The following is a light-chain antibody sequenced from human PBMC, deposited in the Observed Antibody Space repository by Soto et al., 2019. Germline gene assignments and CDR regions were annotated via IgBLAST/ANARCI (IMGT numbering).Light chain of an antibody. Sequence: QSVLTQPASVSGSPGQSLTISCTGTTSDIGFYDYVSWYQQYPGKAPKLLIYGVTIRPSGVSNRFSGSKSGNTASLTISGLQAEDEADYYCSSYTTNITPVVFGGGTKLTVL. CDR1: TSDIGFYDY. CDR2: GVT. V-gene: IGLV2-14*01. CDR3: SSYTTNITPVV. J-gene: IGLJ2*01.